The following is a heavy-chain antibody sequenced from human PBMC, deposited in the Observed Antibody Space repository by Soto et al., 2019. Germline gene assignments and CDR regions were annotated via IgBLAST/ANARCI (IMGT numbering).Heavy chain of an antibody. V-gene: IGHV1-18*01. J-gene: IGHJ5*02. CDR3: TREGDYYDSSGYSHNWFDP. CDR2: ISPYNGNT. D-gene: IGHD3-22*01. Sequence: ASVKVSCKASGYTFNNYDISWVRQAPGQGLEWMGWISPYNGNTNYAQKFQGRVTMTTDTSTSTAYMELRSLRSDDTAVYYCTREGDYYDSSGYSHNWFDPWGQ. CDR1: GYTFNNYD.